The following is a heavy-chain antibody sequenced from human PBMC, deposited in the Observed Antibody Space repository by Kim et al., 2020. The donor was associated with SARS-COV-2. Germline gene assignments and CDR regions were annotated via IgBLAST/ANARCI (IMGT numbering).Heavy chain of an antibody. Sequence: GGSLRLSCAASGFTFNTYLMHWVRQAPGKGLVWVSHINGGGSTTNYADSVKGRFTISRDNAKNTLYLEMNSLRAEDTAVYYCARANGMDVWGQGTTVTVSS. V-gene: IGHV3-74*01. CDR1: GFTFNTYL. CDR3: ARANGMDV. CDR2: INGGGSTT. J-gene: IGHJ6*02.